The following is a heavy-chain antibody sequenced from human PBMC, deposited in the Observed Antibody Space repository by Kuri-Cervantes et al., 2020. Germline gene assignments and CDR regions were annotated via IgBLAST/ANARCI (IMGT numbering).Heavy chain of an antibody. V-gene: IGHV3-48*01. CDR3: ARGYYDSSGYWIKGAFDI. D-gene: IGHD3-22*01. Sequence: GESLKISCAASGFTVSSNYMNWVRQAPGKGLEWVSYISSSSSTIYYADSVKGRFTISRDNAKNSLYLQMNSLRGEDTAVYYCARGYYDSSGYWIKGAFDIWGQGTMVTVSS. CDR2: ISSSSSTI. J-gene: IGHJ3*02. CDR1: GFTVSSNY.